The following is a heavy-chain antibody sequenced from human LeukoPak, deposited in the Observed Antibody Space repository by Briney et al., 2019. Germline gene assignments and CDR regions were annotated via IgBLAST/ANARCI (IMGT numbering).Heavy chain of an antibody. D-gene: IGHD3-22*01. CDR1: GFTFSSYA. CDR3: AKDGRYYYDSSGYLYYMDV. V-gene: IGHV3-23*01. J-gene: IGHJ6*03. Sequence: GGSLRLSCAASGFTFSSYAMSWVRQAPGKGLEWVSAISGSGGSTYYADSVKGRFTISRDNSKNTLYLQMNSLRAEDTAVYYCAKDGRYYYDSSGYLYYMDVWGKGTTVTVSS. CDR2: ISGSGGST.